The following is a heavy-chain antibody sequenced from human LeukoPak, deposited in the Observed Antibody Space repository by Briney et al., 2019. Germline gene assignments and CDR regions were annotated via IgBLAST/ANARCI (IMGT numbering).Heavy chain of an antibody. D-gene: IGHD3-10*01. V-gene: IGHV3-48*01. CDR3: ARGYYGSGRSWFDP. Sequence: GGSLRLSCAASGFTFSSYSKNWVRQAPGKGLEWVSYISSSSSTINYADSVKGRFTISRDNAKNSLHLQMNSLRAEDTAVYYCARGYYGSGRSWFDPWGQGTLVTVSS. J-gene: IGHJ5*02. CDR2: ISSSSSTI. CDR1: GFTFSSYS.